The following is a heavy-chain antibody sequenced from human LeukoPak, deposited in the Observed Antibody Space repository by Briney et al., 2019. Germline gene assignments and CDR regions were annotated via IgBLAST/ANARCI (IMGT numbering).Heavy chain of an antibody. CDR3: ARLGPAAGTSFDY. J-gene: IGHJ4*02. Sequence: SETLSLTCTVSAGSISNYYWSWIRQPPGKGLEWNGYISYSGSTNYNPSLKSRVTISVDTSKNQFSLKLSSVTAADTAVYYCARLGPAAGTSFDYWGQGTLVTVSS. CDR1: AGSISNYY. CDR2: ISYSGST. D-gene: IGHD6-13*01. V-gene: IGHV4-59*08.